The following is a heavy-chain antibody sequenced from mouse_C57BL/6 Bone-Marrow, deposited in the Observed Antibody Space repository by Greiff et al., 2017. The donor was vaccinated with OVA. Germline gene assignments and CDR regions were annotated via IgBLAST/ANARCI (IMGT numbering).Heavy chain of an antibody. CDR3: ARNIPWFAY. CDR1: GYTFTSYW. Sequence: QVQLKQSGAELVKPGASVKLSCKASGYTFTSYWMQWVKQRPGQGLEWIGEIDPSDSYTNYNQKFKGKATLTVDTSSSTAYMQLSSLTSEDSAVYYCARNIPWFAYWGQGTLVTVSA. CDR2: IDPSDSYT. V-gene: IGHV1-50*01. J-gene: IGHJ3*01.